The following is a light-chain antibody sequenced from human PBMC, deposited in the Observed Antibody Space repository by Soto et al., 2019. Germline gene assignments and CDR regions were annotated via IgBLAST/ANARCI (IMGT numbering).Light chain of an antibody. V-gene: IGKV1-12*01. CDR1: QPISNW. J-gene: IGKJ4*01. Sequence: ILVTQSPSSVSASVGDRVTITCRASQPISNWLAWYQQKPGKAPKLLIYAASSLQSGVPSRFSGSGSGTHFTLTISSLQPEDFATYYCQQANSLPPLTFCGGTTVEIK. CDR2: AAS. CDR3: QQANSLPPLT.